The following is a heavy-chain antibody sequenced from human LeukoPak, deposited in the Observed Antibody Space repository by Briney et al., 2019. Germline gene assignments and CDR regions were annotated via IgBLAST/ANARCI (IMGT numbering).Heavy chain of an antibody. D-gene: IGHD6-13*01. J-gene: IGHJ6*02. CDR3: AKDHRALSSSWYPSYYYYYGMDV. CDR1: GFTFSSYA. V-gene: IGHV3-23*01. Sequence: PGGSLRLSCAASGFTFSSYAMSWVRQAPGKGLEWVSAISGSGGSTYYADSVKGRFTISRDNSKNTLYLQMNSLRAEDTAVYYCAKDHRALSSSWYPSYYYYYGMDVWGQGTTVTVSS. CDR2: ISGSGGST.